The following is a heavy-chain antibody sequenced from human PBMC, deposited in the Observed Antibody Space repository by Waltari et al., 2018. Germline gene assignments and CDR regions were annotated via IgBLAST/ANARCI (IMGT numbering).Heavy chain of an antibody. V-gene: IGHV4-34*01. CDR2: INHSGSA. D-gene: IGHD2-2*01. CDR3: ARHRYSVVVPAAFDY. Sequence: QVQLQQWGAGLLKPSETLSLTCAVYGGSFSGYYWSWIRQHPGKGLEWIGEINHSGSANYNPSLKSRVTRSVDTSKNQFSLKLSSVTAADTAVYYWARHRYSVVVPAAFDYWGEGTLVTVSS. J-gene: IGHJ4*02. CDR1: GGSFSGYY.